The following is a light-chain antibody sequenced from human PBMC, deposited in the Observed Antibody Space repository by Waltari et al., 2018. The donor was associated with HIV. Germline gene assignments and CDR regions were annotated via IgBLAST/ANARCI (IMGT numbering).Light chain of an antibody. CDR2: LCS. CDR3: MQALQTLS. Sequence: DIVMTQSTLYLPVTPGEPGYIPCRSSQSLLFSNGYNSLEWYLQKPGQSLQLLIDLCSNRASVVPDRFSGNGAGTDFTLKISRVEADDVGVYYCMQALQTLSFGGGTKVEIK. CDR1: QSLLFSNGYNS. J-gene: IGKJ4*01. V-gene: IGKV2-28*01.